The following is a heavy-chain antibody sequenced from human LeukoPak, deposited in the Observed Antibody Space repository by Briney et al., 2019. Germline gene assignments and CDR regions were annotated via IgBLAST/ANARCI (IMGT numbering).Heavy chain of an antibody. V-gene: IGHV4-30-4*01. CDR2: INFSGST. J-gene: IGHJ4*02. D-gene: IGHD2-15*01. CDR1: GGSISSGDYY. Sequence: AQTLSLTCTVSGGSISSGDYYWSWIRQPPGKGLEYIGYINFSGSTSYNPSLKGRLTISVVTSKNQFSLKLSSVTAADTAVYYCARAPVGYCSGGTCKRYFDYWGQGTLVTVSS. CDR3: ARAPVGYCSGGTCKRYFDY.